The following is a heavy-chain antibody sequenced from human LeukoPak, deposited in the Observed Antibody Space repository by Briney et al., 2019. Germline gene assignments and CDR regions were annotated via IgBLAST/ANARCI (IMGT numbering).Heavy chain of an antibody. V-gene: IGHV1-69*04. D-gene: IGHD3-10*01. Sequence: SVKVSCKASGGTFSSYAISWVRQAPGQGLEWMGRIIPILGIANYAQKFQGRVTITADKSTSTAYMELSSLRSEDTAVYYCAQPSSYGSGSPWGQGTLVTVSS. CDR3: AQPSSYGSGSP. CDR1: GGTFSSYA. CDR2: IIPILGIA. J-gene: IGHJ5*02.